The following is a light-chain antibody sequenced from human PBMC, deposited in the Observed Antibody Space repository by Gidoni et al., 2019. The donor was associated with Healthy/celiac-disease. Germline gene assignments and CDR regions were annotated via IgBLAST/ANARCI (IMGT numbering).Light chain of an antibody. Sequence: EFVLPHSPGTLSLSPGERATLSCRASQSVSNIYLAWYQQKPGQAPRLLIYGASSRATGIQDRFSGSGSGTDFTLTISRLEPEDFAVYYCQQYGSSRGFTFGPGTKVDIK. CDR3: QQYGSSRGFT. J-gene: IGKJ3*01. V-gene: IGKV3-20*01. CDR2: GAS. CDR1: QSVSNIY.